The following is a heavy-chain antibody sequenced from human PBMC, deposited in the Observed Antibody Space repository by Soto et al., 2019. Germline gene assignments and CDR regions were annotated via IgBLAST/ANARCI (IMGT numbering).Heavy chain of an antibody. CDR3: ARESRYSSSWYGY. CDR1: GFTFSSYG. J-gene: IGHJ4*02. CDR2: IWYDGSNK. Sequence: GGSLRLSCAASGFTFSSYGMHWVRQAPGKGLEWVAVIWYDGSNKYYADSVKGRFTISRDNSKNTLYLQMNSLRAEDTAVYYCARESRYSSSWYGYWGQGTLVT. V-gene: IGHV3-33*01. D-gene: IGHD6-13*01.